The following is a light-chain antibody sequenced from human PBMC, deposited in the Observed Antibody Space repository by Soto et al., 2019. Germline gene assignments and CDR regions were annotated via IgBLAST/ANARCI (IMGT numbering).Light chain of an antibody. CDR1: QGISSY. CDR2: AAS. Sequence: IQLTQSPSSLSASVGDRVTITCRASQGISSYLAWYQQKPGKAPKLLIYAASTLQSGVPSRCSGSGSGTDCTLTISILQPEDFAPYYSPQLNSYPQFGQGTKLDLK. J-gene: IGKJ2*01. CDR3: PQLNSYPQ. V-gene: IGKV1-9*01.